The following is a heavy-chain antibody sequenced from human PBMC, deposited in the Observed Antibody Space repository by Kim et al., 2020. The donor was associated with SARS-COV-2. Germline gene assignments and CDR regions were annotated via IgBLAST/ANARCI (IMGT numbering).Heavy chain of an antibody. CDR2: IIPIFGTA. Sequence: SVKVSCKASGGTFSSYAISWVRQAPGQGLEWMGGIIPIFGTANYAQKFQGRVTISADESTSTAYMELSSLRSEDTAVYYCARAYGSGSSNYGMDVWGQGTTVTVSS. V-gene: IGHV1-69*13. CDR1: GGTFSSYA. CDR3: ARAYGSGSSNYGMDV. J-gene: IGHJ6*02. D-gene: IGHD3-10*01.